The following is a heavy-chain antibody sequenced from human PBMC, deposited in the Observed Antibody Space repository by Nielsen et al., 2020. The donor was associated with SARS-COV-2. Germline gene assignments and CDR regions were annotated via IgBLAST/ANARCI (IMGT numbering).Heavy chain of an antibody. CDR1: GYTFTGYY. CDR2: INPNSGGT. J-gene: IGHJ4*02. V-gene: IGHV1-2*06. D-gene: IGHD6-13*01. CDR3: ASLSAGYSSSWSQPNPRGY. Sequence: ASVKVSCKASGYTFTGYYMHWVRQAPGQGLEWMGRINPNSGGTNYAQKFQGRVTMTRDTSISTAYMELSRLRSDDTAVYYCASLSAGYSSSWSQPNPRGYWGQGTLVTVSS.